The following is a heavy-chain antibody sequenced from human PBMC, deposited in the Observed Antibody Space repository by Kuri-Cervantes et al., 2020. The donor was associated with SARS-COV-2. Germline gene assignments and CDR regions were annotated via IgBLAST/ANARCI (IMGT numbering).Heavy chain of an antibody. Sequence: GESLKISCAASGFTFNICRMIWVRQAQGKGLEWVSSISGSSTYIYYADSVKGRFTISRDNSKNTLYLQMNSLRAEDTAVYYCAQDVSSSWPGSNYYGMDVWGQGTTVTVSS. J-gene: IGHJ6*02. CDR3: AQDVSSSWPGSNYYGMDV. V-gene: IGHV3-21*04. D-gene: IGHD6-13*01. CDR1: GFTFNICR. CDR2: ISGSSTYI.